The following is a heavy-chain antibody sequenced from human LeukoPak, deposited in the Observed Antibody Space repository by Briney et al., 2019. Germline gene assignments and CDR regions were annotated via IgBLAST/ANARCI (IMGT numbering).Heavy chain of an antibody. J-gene: IGHJ4*02. Sequence: ASVKVSCKACGYTFTGYYMHWVRQAPGQGLEWMGWINPNSGGTNYAQKFQGRVTMTRDTSISTAYMELSRLRSDDTAVYYCARVTSGRRYFDYWGQGTLVTVSS. CDR3: ARVTSGRRYFDY. CDR2: INPNSGGT. CDR1: GYTFTGYY. V-gene: IGHV1-2*02. D-gene: IGHD1-14*01.